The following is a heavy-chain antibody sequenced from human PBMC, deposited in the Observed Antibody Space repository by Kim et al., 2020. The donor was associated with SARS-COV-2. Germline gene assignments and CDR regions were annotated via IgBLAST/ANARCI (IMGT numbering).Heavy chain of an antibody. CDR3: ASLEGGTPYYYGMDV. Sequence: ASVKVSCKASGYTFTSYGISWVRQAPGQGLEWMGWISAYNGNTNYAQKLQGRVTMTTDTSTSTAYMELRSLRSDDTAVYYCASLEGGTPYYYGMDVWGQGTTVTVSS. CDR2: ISAYNGNT. D-gene: IGHD3-16*01. J-gene: IGHJ6*02. CDR1: GYTFTSYG. V-gene: IGHV1-18*01.